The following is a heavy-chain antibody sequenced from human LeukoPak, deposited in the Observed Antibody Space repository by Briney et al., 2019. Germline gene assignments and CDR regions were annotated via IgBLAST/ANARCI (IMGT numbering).Heavy chain of an antibody. CDR1: GFTFSSNV. CDR2: IPASGGST. Sequence: AGGSLRLSCVASGFTFSSNVMIWVRQAPGKGLEWVSSIPASGGSTYYADSVKGRFTISRDNSKNSLYLQMNSLRAEDTAVYYCARGEAITMVRGVPIVNWFDPWGQGTLVTVSS. CDR3: ARGEAITMVRGVPIVNWFDP. V-gene: IGHV3-23*01. J-gene: IGHJ5*02. D-gene: IGHD3-10*01.